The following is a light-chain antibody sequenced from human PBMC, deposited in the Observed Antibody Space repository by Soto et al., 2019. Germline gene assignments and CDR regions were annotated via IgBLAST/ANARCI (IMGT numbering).Light chain of an antibody. CDR3: KPYDILPSFT. CDR1: QDIRTS. V-gene: IGKV1-33*01. CDR2: GAS. J-gene: IGKJ3*01. Sequence: DIQMTQSPSSLSASVGARVSITCQASQDIRTSLSWFQQKPGRAPKLLIYGASNLETGVPSRFRGNGSVRDFTFTISIWQPEDIARYYCKPYDILPSFTFGPGNKVEI.